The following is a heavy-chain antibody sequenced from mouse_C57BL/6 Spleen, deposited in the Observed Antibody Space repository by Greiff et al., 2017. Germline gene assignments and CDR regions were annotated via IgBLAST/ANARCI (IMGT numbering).Heavy chain of an antibody. V-gene: IGHV5-9-1*02. CDR1: GFTFSSYA. Sequence: EVMLVESGEGLVKPGGSLKLSCAASGFTFSSYAMSWVRQTPEKRLEWVAYISSGGDYIYYADTVKGRFTISRDNARNTLYLQMSSLKSEDTAMYYCTRASTMVRYYFDYWGQGTTLTVSS. J-gene: IGHJ2*01. CDR2: ISSGGDYI. CDR3: TRASTMVRYYFDY. D-gene: IGHD2-1*01.